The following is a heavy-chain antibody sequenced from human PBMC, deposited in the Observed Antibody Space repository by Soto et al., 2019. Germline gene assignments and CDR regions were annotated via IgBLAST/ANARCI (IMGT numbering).Heavy chain of an antibody. D-gene: IGHD3-10*01. CDR1: GGSISSYY. J-gene: IGHJ4*02. V-gene: IGHV4-59*01. CDR3: ARGLNYYGSGSYYRPQHNFDY. CDR2: IYYSGST. Sequence: SETLSLTCTVSGGSISSYYWSWIRQPPGKGLEWIGYIYYSGSTNYNPSLKSRVTISVDTSKNQFSLKLSSVTAADTAVYYCARGLNYYGSGSYYRPQHNFDYWGQGTLVTVSS.